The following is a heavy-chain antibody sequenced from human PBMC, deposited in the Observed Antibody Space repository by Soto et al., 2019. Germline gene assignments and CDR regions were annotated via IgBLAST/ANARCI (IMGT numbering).Heavy chain of an antibody. CDR2: INPNSGNP. J-gene: IGHJ5*02. Sequence: QVQLVQSGAEVKKPGASVKVSCKDSGYTFTSYDINWVRQATGQGLEWMGWINPNSGNPGYAQKFQGRVTMTRNTSISTAYMELSSLRSEDTAVYYCARERSAAGTGGFDPWGQGTLVTVSS. V-gene: IGHV1-8*01. CDR3: ARERSAAGTGGFDP. D-gene: IGHD6-13*01. CDR1: GYTFTSYD.